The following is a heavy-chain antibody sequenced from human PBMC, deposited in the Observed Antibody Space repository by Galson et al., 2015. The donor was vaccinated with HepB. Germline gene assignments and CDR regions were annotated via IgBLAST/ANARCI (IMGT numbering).Heavy chain of an antibody. V-gene: IGHV1-46*01. D-gene: IGHD6-19*01. CDR3: ARDRKVAGTSAVDY. J-gene: IGHJ4*02. CDR1: GYTFTSYH. CDR2: INPYTGST. Sequence: SVKVSCKASGYTFTSYHIHWVRQAPGQGLEWMGIINPYTGSTSYAQKFQGRVTMTRDTSTSTVYMELSSLRSEDTAVYYCARDRKVAGTSAVDYWGQGTLVSVSS.